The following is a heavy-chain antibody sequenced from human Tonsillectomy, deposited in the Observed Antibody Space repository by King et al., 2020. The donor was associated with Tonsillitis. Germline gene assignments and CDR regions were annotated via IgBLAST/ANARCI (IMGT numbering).Heavy chain of an antibody. CDR3: ARGFWVYYYDSNDRGFDS. CDR1: GFTFSSYW. CDR2: INSDGSST. D-gene: IGHD3-22*01. J-gene: IGHJ4*02. Sequence: VQLVESGGGLVQPGGSLRLSCAASGFTFSSYWMHWVRQAPGKGLVWVSRINSDGSSTSYADAVKGRFTISRDNAKNTLYLQMNSRRAEDTAVYYCARGFWVYYYDSNDRGFDSWGPGTLVSASS. V-gene: IGHV3-74*01.